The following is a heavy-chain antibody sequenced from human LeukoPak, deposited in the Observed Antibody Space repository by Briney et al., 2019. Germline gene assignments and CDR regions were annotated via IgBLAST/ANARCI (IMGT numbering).Heavy chain of an antibody. CDR3: ARQGYCSSTSCSIYYYYYMDV. V-gene: IGHV1-8*01. CDR1: GYTFTIYD. Sequence: VASVKVSFKSSGYTFTIYDINWVRQAPGQGLEWMGWMNPNSGNTGYAQKFQGRVTMTRNTSISKAYMELSSLRAEDTAVYYCARQGYCSSTSCSIYYYYYMDVWGKGTTVTVSS. CDR2: MNPNSGNT. J-gene: IGHJ6*03. D-gene: IGHD2-2*01.